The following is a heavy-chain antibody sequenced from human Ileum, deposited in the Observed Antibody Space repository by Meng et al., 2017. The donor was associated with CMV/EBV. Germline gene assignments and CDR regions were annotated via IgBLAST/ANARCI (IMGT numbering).Heavy chain of an antibody. CDR1: GGVISRYY. V-gene: IGHV4-59*01. Sequence: QLQLQESGPGLAKPSETLSLTCSLSGGVISRYYWTWIRQPPGAGLEWIGYIYHSGITNYNPSLRSRFTISVDTSKNQFSLKLNSVTAADTTIYYCARGRIYYDYWGRGALVTVPQ. D-gene: IGHD2/OR15-2a*01. J-gene: IGHJ4*02. CDR2: IYHSGIT. CDR3: ARGRIYYDY.